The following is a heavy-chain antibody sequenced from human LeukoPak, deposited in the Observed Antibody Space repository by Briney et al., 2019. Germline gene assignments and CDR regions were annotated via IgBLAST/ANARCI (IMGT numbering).Heavy chain of an antibody. CDR2: INPSGGST. V-gene: IGHV1-46*01. CDR3: ARGHDFVWGSYRTSFDY. Sequence: ASVKVSCKASGYTFTSYYMHWVRQAPGQGLEWMGIINPSGGSTSYAQKFQDRVTMTTDTSTSTAYMELRSLRSDDTAVYYCARGHDFVWGSYRTSFDYWGQGTLVTVSS. CDR1: GYTFTSYY. J-gene: IGHJ4*02. D-gene: IGHD3-16*02.